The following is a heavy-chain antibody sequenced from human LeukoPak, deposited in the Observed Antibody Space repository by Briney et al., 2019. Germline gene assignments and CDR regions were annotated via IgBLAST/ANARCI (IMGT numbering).Heavy chain of an antibody. V-gene: IGHV3-30*02. CDR3: AKINGYSYGLYYFDY. CDR2: IRYDGSNK. CDR1: GFTFSSFG. Sequence: GGSLRLSCAASGFTFSSFGMHWVRQAPGKGLEWVAFIRYDGSNKYYADSVKGRFTISRDNSKNMLNLQMNSLRAEDTAVYYCAKINGYSYGLYYFDYWGQGTLVTVSS. D-gene: IGHD5-18*01. J-gene: IGHJ4*02.